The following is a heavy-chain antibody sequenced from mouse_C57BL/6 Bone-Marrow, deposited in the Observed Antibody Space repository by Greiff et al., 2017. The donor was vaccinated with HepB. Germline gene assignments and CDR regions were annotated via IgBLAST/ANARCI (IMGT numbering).Heavy chain of an antibody. CDR2: IDPANGTT. D-gene: IGHD1-1*01. J-gene: IGHJ3*01. CDR1: GFNIKNPY. Sequence: VQLQQSVAELVRPGASVKLSCTASGFNIKNPYMHWVKQRPEQGLALIGRIDPANGTTKYAPKFQGKATITADPASNTAYLQLSSLTSEDTAIYYGASVRGFGYWGQGTLVTVSS. V-gene: IGHV14-3*01. CDR3: ASVRGFGY.